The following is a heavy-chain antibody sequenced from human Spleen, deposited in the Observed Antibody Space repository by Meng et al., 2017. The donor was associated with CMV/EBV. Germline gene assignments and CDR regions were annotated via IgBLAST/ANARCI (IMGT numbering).Heavy chain of an antibody. V-gene: IGHV1-8*02. CDR2: MNPNSGHT. Sequence: ASVKVSCKASGYTFTSYYMHWVRQATGQGLEWMGWMNPNSGHTGYAQKFQGRLTMTRNTSISTAYMELSSLGSEDTAVYYCARGGGLVRFLEWLNYWGQGTLVTVSS. J-gene: IGHJ4*02. CDR1: GYTFTSYY. D-gene: IGHD3-3*01. CDR3: ARGGGLVRFLEWLNY.